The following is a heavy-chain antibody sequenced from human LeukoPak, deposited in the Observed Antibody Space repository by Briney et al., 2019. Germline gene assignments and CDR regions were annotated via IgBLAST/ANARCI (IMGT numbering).Heavy chain of an antibody. J-gene: IGHJ6*03. D-gene: IGHD2-15*01. CDR3: ARDFGYCRGGSCYTRMDV. CDR1: GFTFSSTW. CDR2: IKEDGGEK. V-gene: IGHV3-7*01. Sequence: GGSLRLSCAASGFTFSSTWMSWVRQAPGKGLEWVSNIKEDGGEKNYVDSVKGRFIISTDNVKNSLYLQMNSLRDEDTAVYYCARDFGYCRGGSCYTRMDVWGKGTTVTVSS.